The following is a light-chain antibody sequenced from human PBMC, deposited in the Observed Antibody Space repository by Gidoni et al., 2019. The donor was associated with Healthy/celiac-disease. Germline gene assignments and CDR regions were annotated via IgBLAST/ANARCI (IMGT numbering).Light chain of an antibody. CDR2: KDS. J-gene: IGLJ2*01. CDR3: QSADSSGTG. V-gene: IGLV3-25*03. Sequence: SYELPQPPSVSVSPGQTARITCSGDALPKQYAYWYQQKPGQAPVLVIYKDSERPSGIPERFSGSSSGTTVTLTISGVQAEDEADYYCQSADSSGTGFGGGTKLTVL. CDR1: ALPKQY.